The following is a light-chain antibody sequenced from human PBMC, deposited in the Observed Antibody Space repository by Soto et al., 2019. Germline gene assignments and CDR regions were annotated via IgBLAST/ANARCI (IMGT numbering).Light chain of an antibody. V-gene: IGKV1-39*01. CDR3: QQYNNWPV. CDR1: QNINTY. Sequence: DIQMTQSPYSLSAAVGDRVTIACRASQNINTYLNWYQQKPGKAPKLLMFDAASLQSGVPSRFSGSGSRTEFTLTISSLQSEDFAVYYCQQYNNWPVFGQGTKVDIK. J-gene: IGKJ1*01. CDR2: DAA.